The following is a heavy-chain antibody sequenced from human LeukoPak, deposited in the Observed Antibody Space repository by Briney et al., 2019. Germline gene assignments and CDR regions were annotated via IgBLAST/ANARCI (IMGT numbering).Heavy chain of an antibody. CDR3: ARGGYYYDSSGPSGNAFDI. D-gene: IGHD3-22*01. CDR2: INSKSGGT. J-gene: IGHJ3*02. V-gene: IGHV1-2*06. Sequence: ASVKVSCKDSGYTFTGYYMQWVRQAPGQGFVWMGRINSKSGGTNNAEKLQGRVTMTRDADISTAYMEVRRLRSDDTAVYYCARGGYYYDSSGPSGNAFDIWGQGTMVTVSS. CDR1: GYTFTGYY.